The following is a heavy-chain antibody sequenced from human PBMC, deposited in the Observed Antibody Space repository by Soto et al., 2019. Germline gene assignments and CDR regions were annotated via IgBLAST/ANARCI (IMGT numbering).Heavy chain of an antibody. J-gene: IGHJ5*02. V-gene: IGHV3-30*18. CDR3: AKDHTGHYVPQNWFDP. Sequence: GGSLRLSCAASGFTFSSYGMHWVRQAPGKGLEWVAVISYDGSNKYYADSVKGRFTISGDNSKNTLYLQMNSLRAEDTAVYYCAKDHTGHYVPQNWFDPWGQGTLVTVSS. CDR1: GFTFSSYG. CDR2: ISYDGSNK. D-gene: IGHD3-16*01.